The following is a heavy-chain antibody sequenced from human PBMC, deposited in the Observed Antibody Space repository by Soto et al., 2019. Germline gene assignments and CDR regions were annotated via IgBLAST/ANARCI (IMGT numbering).Heavy chain of an antibody. CDR1: GFTFSSYG. J-gene: IGHJ6*02. D-gene: IGHD6-6*01. CDR2: ISYDGSNK. Sequence: PGGSLRLSCAASGFTFSSYGMHWVRQAPGKGLEWVAVISYDGSNKYYADSVKGRFTISRDNSKNTLYLQMNSLRAEDTAVYYCAKGGSSAGGMDVWGQGTTVTVSS. V-gene: IGHV3-30*18. CDR3: AKGGSSAGGMDV.